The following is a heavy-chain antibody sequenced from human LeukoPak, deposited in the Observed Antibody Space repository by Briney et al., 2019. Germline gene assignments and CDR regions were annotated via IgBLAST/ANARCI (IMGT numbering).Heavy chain of an antibody. Sequence: SETLSLTCTVSGGSISSYYWSWIRQPPGKGLEWIGYIYYSGSTNYNPSLKSRVTISVDTSKSQFSLKLSSVTAADTAVYYCASSMVRGVSTRTQPFDYWGQGTLVTVSS. D-gene: IGHD3-10*01. CDR3: ASSMVRGVSTRTQPFDY. CDR2: IYYSGST. V-gene: IGHV4-59*08. CDR1: GGSISSYY. J-gene: IGHJ4*02.